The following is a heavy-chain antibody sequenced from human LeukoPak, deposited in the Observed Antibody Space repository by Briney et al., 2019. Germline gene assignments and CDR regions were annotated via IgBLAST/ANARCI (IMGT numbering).Heavy chain of an antibody. J-gene: IGHJ6*02. CDR3: AKGSGWYRDGMDV. CDR2: IYRGGST. V-gene: IGHV3-53*05. CDR1: GFTVSSNY. Sequence: GGSLRLSCAASGFTVSSNYMSWVRQAPGKGLEWVSVIYRGGSTYYADSVKGRFTISRDNAKNSLYLQMNSLRAEDTALYYCAKGSGWYRDGMDVWGQGTTVTVSS. D-gene: IGHD6-19*01.